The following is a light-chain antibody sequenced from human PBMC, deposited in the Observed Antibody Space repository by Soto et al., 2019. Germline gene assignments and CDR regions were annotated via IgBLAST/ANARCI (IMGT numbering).Light chain of an antibody. CDR3: QQYNSYSHA. V-gene: IGKV1-5*03. CDR1: QSISSW. Sequence: DIQMTQSPSTLSASVGDRVTITCRASQSISSWLAWYQQKPGKAPKLLIYKASSLDSGVPSRFSGSGSGTEITLTIRSLQPDDFAAYYCQQYNSYSHAFGQGTKLEIK. CDR2: KAS. J-gene: IGKJ2*01.